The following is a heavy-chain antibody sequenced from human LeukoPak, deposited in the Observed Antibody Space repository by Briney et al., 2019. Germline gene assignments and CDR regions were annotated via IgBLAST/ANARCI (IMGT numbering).Heavy chain of an antibody. Sequence: GGSLRLSCAASGFTFSSYAMSWVRQAPGEGLELVSAISGSGGSTYYADSVKGRFTISRDSSTRTLYLQMNSLRVEDTAVYFCARVISISSFVFDYWGQGTLVTVSP. D-gene: IGHD6-6*01. J-gene: IGHJ4*02. V-gene: IGHV3-23*01. CDR1: GFTFSSYA. CDR2: ISGSGGST. CDR3: ARVISISSFVFDY.